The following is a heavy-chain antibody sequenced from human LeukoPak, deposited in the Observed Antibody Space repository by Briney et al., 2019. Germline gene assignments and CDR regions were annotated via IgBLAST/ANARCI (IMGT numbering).Heavy chain of an antibody. D-gene: IGHD2-21*01. CDR2: ISYDGSNK. CDR3: ARDLRSRRVHIASLDY. J-gene: IGHJ4*02. Sequence: GGSLRLSCAASGFTFSSYAMPWVRQAPGKGLEWVAVISYDGSNKYYADSVKGRFTISRDNSKNTLYLQMNSLRAEDTAVYYCARDLRSRRVHIASLDYWGQGTLVTVSS. CDR1: GFTFSSYA. V-gene: IGHV3-30*04.